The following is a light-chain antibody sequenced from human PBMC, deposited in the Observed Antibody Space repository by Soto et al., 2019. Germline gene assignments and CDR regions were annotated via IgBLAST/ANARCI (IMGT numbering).Light chain of an antibody. CDR2: AAS. J-gene: IGKJ4*01. CDR3: QQYNNWPLT. Sequence: IQLTQSPSSLSASVGDRVTITCRASQGISSYLAWYQQKPGKAPKLLIYAASTLQSGVPSRFSGSGSGTDFTLTISSLQSEDFAVYYCQQYNNWPLTFGGGTKVKIK. V-gene: IGKV1-9*01. CDR1: QGISSY.